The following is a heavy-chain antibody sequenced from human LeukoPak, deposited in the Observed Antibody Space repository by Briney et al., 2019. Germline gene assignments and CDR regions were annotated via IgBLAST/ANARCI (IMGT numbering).Heavy chain of an antibody. CDR2: INPNSGGT. CDR3: ANLRRSGYPYDAFDI. V-gene: IGHV1-2*02. CDR1: GYTFTGYY. J-gene: IGHJ3*02. D-gene: IGHD3-3*01. Sequence: ASVTVSFKASGYTFTGYYMHWVRQAPGQGLEWMGWINPNSGGTNYAQEFQGRVTMTRDTSISTAYMELSRLRSDDTAVYYCANLRRSGYPYDAFDIWGQGTMVTVSS.